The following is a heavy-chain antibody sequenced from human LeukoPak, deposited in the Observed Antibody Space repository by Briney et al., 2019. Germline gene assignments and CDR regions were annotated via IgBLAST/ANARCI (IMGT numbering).Heavy chain of an antibody. V-gene: IGHV3-7*05. Sequence: PGGSLRLSCAASGFTFSTYWMTWVRQAPGKGLEWVANIKQDGGEKHYVDSVKGRFTISRDNAKNSLYLQMNSLRAEDTAVYFCVRGGAAYGYWGQVTLVTVSS. CDR1: GFTFSTYW. CDR3: VRGGAAYGY. D-gene: IGHD4-17*01. J-gene: IGHJ4*02. CDR2: IKQDGGEK.